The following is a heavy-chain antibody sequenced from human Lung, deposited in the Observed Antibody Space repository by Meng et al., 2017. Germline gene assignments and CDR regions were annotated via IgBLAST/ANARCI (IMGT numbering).Heavy chain of an antibody. Sequence: QVPLVQSGAEVKKPGASVKVSCKASGYTFTGYFMHWVRQAPGQGLEWMGRINPDTGGANYAQNFQGRVTMTRDTSITTAYMELRSLRSDDTAVYYCAASTSIAGSPFDYWGQGTLVTVSS. CDR2: INPDTGGA. D-gene: IGHD6-6*01. CDR1: GYTFTGYF. V-gene: IGHV1-2*06. J-gene: IGHJ4*02. CDR3: AASTSIAGSPFDY.